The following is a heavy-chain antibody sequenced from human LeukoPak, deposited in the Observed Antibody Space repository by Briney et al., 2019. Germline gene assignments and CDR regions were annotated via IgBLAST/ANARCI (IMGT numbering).Heavy chain of an antibody. CDR2: ISPSGGST. J-gene: IGHJ6*03. Sequence: GASVKVSCKAFGYTFTSNYMHWVRQAPGQGPEWMGVISPSGGSTTYAQKFQGRVTLTRDMSTSTVYMELSSLRSEDTAVYYCARGTTYCSRGHCYSYIDVWGKGTTVTLSS. CDR1: GYTFTSNY. D-gene: IGHD2-15*01. CDR3: ARGTTYCSRGHCYSYIDV. V-gene: IGHV1-46*01.